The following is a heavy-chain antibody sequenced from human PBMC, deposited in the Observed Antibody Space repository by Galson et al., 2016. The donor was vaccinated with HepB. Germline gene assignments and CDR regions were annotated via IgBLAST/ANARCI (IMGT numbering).Heavy chain of an antibody. J-gene: IGHJ5*02. V-gene: IGHV3-30*03. CDR1: GFTFTSHW. Sequence: SLRLSCAASGFTFTSHWMHWVRQAPGKGLEWVAAIANDGIKKFYADSVRGRSTISRGNSKNTVDLQMNSLRTEDTAVYYCVGDPGWHQRTYASWGQGTLVTVSS. D-gene: IGHD3-16*01. CDR3: VGDPGWHQRTYAS. CDR2: IANDGIKK.